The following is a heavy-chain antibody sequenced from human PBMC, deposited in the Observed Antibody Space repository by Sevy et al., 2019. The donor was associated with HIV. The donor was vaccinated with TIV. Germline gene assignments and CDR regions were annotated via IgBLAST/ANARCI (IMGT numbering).Heavy chain of an antibody. V-gene: IGHV3-13*01. CDR1: GFTFSSYD. Sequence: GGSLRLSCAASGFTFSSYDMHWVRQATGKGLEWVSSIGSAGDTYYSGSVKGGFTISRENAKKSLYLQMMSLRAGDTAVYYCAGGTRYSASYYLGDDAFDIWGQGTMVTVSS. D-gene: IGHD1-26*01. J-gene: IGHJ3*02. CDR2: IGSAGDT. CDR3: AGGTRYSASYYLGDDAFDI.